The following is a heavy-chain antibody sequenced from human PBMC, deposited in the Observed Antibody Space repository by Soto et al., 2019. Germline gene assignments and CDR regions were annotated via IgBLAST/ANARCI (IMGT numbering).Heavy chain of an antibody. V-gene: IGHV1-69*13. D-gene: IGHD3-9*01. CDR1: GGPFSNYA. J-gene: IGHJ4*02. Sequence: SLTVSCKASGGPFSNYAIRWVGQASGRGRGSIGGVIHIFGPANYAQKLRGIVTITWDESTITAYMELSSLRSEDTAVYYCARVVPDHYDILTGYYDYWGQGTLVTVSS. CDR2: VIHIFGPA. CDR3: ARVVPDHYDILTGYYDY.